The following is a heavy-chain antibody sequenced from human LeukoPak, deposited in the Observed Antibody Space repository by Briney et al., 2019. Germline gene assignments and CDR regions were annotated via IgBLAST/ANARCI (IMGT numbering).Heavy chain of an antibody. Sequence: GASVKVSCKASGGTFSSYAISWVRQAPGQGLEWMGGIIPIFGTANYAQKFQGRVTITADESTSTAYMELSSLRSEDTAVYYCAGVCGGECWGAFDYWGQGTLVTVSS. V-gene: IGHV1-69*13. CDR2: IIPIFGTA. CDR3: AGVCGGECWGAFDY. D-gene: IGHD2-21*01. CDR1: GGTFSSYA. J-gene: IGHJ4*02.